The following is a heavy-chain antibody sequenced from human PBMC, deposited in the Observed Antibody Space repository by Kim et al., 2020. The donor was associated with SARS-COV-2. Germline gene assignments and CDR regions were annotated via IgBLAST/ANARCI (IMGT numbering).Heavy chain of an antibody. V-gene: IGHV4-31*03. D-gene: IGHD3-10*01. J-gene: IGHJ5*02. Sequence: SETLSLTCTVSGGSISSGGYYWSRIRPHPGKGLEWIGYIYYRGSTYYNPSLKSRVTISLDTSKNQFSLKLSSVTAADTAVYYCAKGEVRGPLGYNWFDPWGQGTLVTVSS. CDR2: IYYRGST. CDR3: AKGEVRGPLGYNWFDP. CDR1: GGSISSGGYY.